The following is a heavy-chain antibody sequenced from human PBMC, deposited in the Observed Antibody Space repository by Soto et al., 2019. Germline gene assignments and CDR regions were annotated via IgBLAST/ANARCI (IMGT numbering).Heavy chain of an antibody. D-gene: IGHD2-21*02. Sequence: QVQLVESGGGVVQPWRSLRLSCAASGFTFSSYAMHWVRQAPGKGLEWVAVVSYDGSKKYYADSVKGRFTISRDNSKNTLYIQLTSRGTGDTAVYSCARDEVKRRGGGDERRHYYYGMDVWGHGTTVTVSS. CDR2: VSYDGSKK. V-gene: IGHV3-30*14. J-gene: IGHJ6*02. CDR1: GFTFSSYA. CDR3: ARDEVKRRGGGDERRHYYYGMDV.